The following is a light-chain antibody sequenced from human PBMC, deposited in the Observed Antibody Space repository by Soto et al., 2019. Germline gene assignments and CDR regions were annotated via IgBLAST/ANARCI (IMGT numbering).Light chain of an antibody. Sequence: QPASVSGSPGQSITISCTGTSSDVGGYNYVSWYQQHPGKAPKLMIYDVSNRPSGVSNRFSGSKSGNTASLTISGLQAEDEADYYCSSYTSSSTLRVFGTGTKVTVL. CDR3: SSYTSSSTLRV. CDR1: SSDVGGYNY. J-gene: IGLJ1*01. CDR2: DVS. V-gene: IGLV2-14*01.